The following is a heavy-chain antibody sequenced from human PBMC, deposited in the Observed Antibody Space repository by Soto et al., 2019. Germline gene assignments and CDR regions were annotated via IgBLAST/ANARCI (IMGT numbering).Heavy chain of an antibody. CDR1: GGSISSSSYY. CDR3: ARGQDDYVWGSYDY. V-gene: IGHV4-39*07. CDR2: INHSGST. Sequence: SETLSLTCTVSGGSISSSSYYWGWIRQPPGKGLEWIGEINHSGSTNYNPSLKSRVTISVDTSKNQFSLKLSSVTAADTAVYYCARGQDDYVWGSYDYWGQGTLVTVSS. D-gene: IGHD3-16*01. J-gene: IGHJ4*02.